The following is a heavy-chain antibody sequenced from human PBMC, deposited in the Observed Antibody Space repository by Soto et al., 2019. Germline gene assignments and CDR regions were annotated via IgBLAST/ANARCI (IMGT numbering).Heavy chain of an antibody. D-gene: IGHD6-19*01. Sequence: QVQLVESGGGVVQPGRSLXXSXXXSXXXXXSFXMXXXXXVPGKGLEWVALISYDGSKKYYADSVKGRFTISRDKSKNTLYLQMNSLRVEDTAVYYCAKDRGWSSADLDYWGQGTLVTVSS. J-gene: IGHJ4*02. CDR3: AKDRGWSSADLDY. CDR1: XXXXXSFX. V-gene: IGHV3-30*18. CDR2: ISYDGSKK.